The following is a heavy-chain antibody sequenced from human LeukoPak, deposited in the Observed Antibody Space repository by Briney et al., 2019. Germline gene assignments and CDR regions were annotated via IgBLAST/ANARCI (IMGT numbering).Heavy chain of an antibody. Sequence: GGSPRLSCAASGFTFSSYWMSWVRQAPGKGLEWVANIKQDGSEKYYVDSVKGRFTISRDNAKNSLYLQMNSLRAEDTAVYYCARDMTVVAEPPNYFYYMDVWGKGTAVTVSS. V-gene: IGHV3-7*01. CDR2: IKQDGSEK. J-gene: IGHJ6*03. D-gene: IGHD3-22*01. CDR3: ARDMTVVAEPPNYFYYMDV. CDR1: GFTFSSYW.